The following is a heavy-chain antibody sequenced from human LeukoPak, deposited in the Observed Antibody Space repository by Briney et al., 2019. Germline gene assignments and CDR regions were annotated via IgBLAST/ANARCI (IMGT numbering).Heavy chain of an antibody. CDR2: IYTDGSST. D-gene: IGHD3-10*01. Sequence: PGGSLRLSCTASGFPFSNYWMHWVRAGPGKGLEWVSRIYTDGSSTTYADSVKGRFTISRDNAKNTLYLQMSSLRSEDTAVYYCALWFGELSYYFDYWGQGTLVTVSS. J-gene: IGHJ4*02. CDR3: ALWFGELSYYFDY. V-gene: IGHV3-74*01. CDR1: GFPFSNYW.